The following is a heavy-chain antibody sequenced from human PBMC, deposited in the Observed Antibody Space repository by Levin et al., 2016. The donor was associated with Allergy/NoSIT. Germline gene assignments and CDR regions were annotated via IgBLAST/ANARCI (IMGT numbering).Heavy chain of an antibody. V-gene: IGHV1-18*01. Sequence: ASVKVSCKASGYTFTSYGISWVRQAPGQGLEWMGWISAYNGNTNYAQKLQGRVTMTTDTSTSTAYMELRSLRSDDTAVYYCSLGYCSSSTCYGGWLDPWGQGTLVTVSS. CDR2: ISAYNGNT. J-gene: IGHJ5*02. D-gene: IGHD2-2*01. CDR3: SLGYCSSSTCYGGWLDP. CDR1: GYTFTSYG.